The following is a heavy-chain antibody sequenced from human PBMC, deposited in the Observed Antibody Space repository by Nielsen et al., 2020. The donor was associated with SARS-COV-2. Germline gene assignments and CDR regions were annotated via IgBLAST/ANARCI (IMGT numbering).Heavy chain of an antibody. J-gene: IGHJ4*02. CDR2: ISYDGSNK. D-gene: IGHD5-18*01. CDR1: GFTFSSYW. V-gene: IGHV3-30*18. CDR3: AKEERMLDTAMVTVDY. Sequence: GGSLRLSCAASGFTFSSYWMSWVRQAPGKGLEWVAVISYDGSNKYYADSVKGRFTISRDNSKNTLYLQMNSLRAEDTAVYYCAKEERMLDTAMVTVDYWGQGTLVTVSS.